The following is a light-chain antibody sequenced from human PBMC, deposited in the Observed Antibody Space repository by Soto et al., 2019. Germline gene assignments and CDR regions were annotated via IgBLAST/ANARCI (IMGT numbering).Light chain of an antibody. CDR2: XXX. CDR3: QQYTCLWT. V-gene: IGKV1-5*03. CDR1: RSLQTW. Sequence: DIQMTQSPSTLSASVGDRVTITCRASRSLQTWLAWYQQKPGHXXXXXXXXXXSLESGVPSRFSGSGSGTDFTLTISSLQPDDVATYYCQQYTCLWTFGPGTKVDIK. J-gene: IGKJ1*01.